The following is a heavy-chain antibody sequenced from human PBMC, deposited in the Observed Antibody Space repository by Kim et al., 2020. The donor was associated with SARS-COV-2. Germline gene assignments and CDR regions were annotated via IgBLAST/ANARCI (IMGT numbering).Heavy chain of an antibody. J-gene: IGHJ4*02. CDR1: GITFSSFY. CDR3: GATGGSYFDYFDH. Sequence: GGSLRLSCATSGITFSSFYMSWVRQAPGKGLEWVSIIYANGANSYYADAVGGRSITSGNNSKNLFFQQINSRAEENTADYCVGATGGSYFDYFDHGGQGT. D-gene: IGHD3-16*01. CDR2: IYANGANS. V-gene: IGHV3-23*01.